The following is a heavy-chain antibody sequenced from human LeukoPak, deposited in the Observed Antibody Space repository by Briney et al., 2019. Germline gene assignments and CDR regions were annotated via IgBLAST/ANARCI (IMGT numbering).Heavy chain of an antibody. CDR1: GFTFSSYA. Sequence: GGSLRLSCAASGFTFSSYAMSWVRQAPGKGLEWVSAISGSGGSTYYADSVKGRFTISRDNSKNTLYPQMNSLRAEDTAVYYCAKDKYSSGWYESPFDYWGQGTLVTVSS. V-gene: IGHV3-23*01. J-gene: IGHJ4*02. D-gene: IGHD6-19*01. CDR3: AKDKYSSGWYESPFDY. CDR2: ISGSGGST.